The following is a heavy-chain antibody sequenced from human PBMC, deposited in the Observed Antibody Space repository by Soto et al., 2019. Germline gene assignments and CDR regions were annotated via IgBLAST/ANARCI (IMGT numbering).Heavy chain of an antibody. D-gene: IGHD4-17*01. Sequence: QITLKESGPTLVKPTQTLTLTCTFSGFSLSTSGVSVGWIRQPPGKALEWLALIYWDDDKRYSPSLKSRLTITKDTSKNQVVLTMTNMDPVDTATYYCANRATVTSTLKWYYFDYWGQGTLVTVSS. V-gene: IGHV2-5*02. CDR1: GFSLSTSGVS. CDR2: IYWDDDK. J-gene: IGHJ4*02. CDR3: ANRATVTSTLKWYYFDY.